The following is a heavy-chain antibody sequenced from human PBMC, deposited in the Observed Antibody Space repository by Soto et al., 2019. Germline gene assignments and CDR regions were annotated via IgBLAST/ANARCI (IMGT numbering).Heavy chain of an antibody. J-gene: IGHJ6*02. D-gene: IGHD5-12*01. V-gene: IGHV1-69*13. CDR3: ARARGYSGYDAAYYGMDV. CDR1: GGTFSSYA. CDR2: IIPIFGTA. Sequence: SVKVSCKASGGTFSSYAISWVRQAPGQGLEWMGGIIPIFGTANYAQKFQGRVTITADESTSTAYMELSSLRSEDTAVYYCARARGYSGYDAAYYGMDVWGQGTTVTVSS.